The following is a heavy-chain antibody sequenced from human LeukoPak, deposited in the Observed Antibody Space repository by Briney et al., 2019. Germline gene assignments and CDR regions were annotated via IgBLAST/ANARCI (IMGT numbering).Heavy chain of an antibody. Sequence: ASVTVSCKASGYPFKSYGITRVRQAPGQGLEWMGWISAYNGNTNYAQNLQGRVTMTTDTSTSTAYMELRSLRSGDTAVYYCARPYYYDGYFDYWGQGTLVTVSS. CDR1: GYPFKSYG. CDR3: ARPYYYDGYFDY. J-gene: IGHJ4*02. D-gene: IGHD3-22*01. CDR2: ISAYNGNT. V-gene: IGHV1-18*01.